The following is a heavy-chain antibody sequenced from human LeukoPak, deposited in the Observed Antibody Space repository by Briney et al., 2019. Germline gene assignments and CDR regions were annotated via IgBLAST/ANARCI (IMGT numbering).Heavy chain of an antibody. CDR1: GYTLTELS. V-gene: IGHV1-24*01. CDR2: FDPEDGET. Sequence: GASVKVSCKVSGYTLTELSMHWVRQAPGKGLGWMGGFDPEDGETIYAQKFQGRVTMTEDTSTDTAYMELSSLRSEDTAVYYCATRRPYYYDNQKPDDAFDIWGQGTMVTVSS. J-gene: IGHJ3*02. CDR3: ATRRPYYYDNQKPDDAFDI. D-gene: IGHD3-22*01.